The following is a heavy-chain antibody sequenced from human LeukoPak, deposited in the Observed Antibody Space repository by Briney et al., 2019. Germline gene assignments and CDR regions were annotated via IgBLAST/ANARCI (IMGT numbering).Heavy chain of an antibody. D-gene: IGHD3-22*01. J-gene: IGHJ4*02. Sequence: ASVKVSCKASGYTFTSYDINWVRQATGQGLEWRGWMNPNSGNTGYAQKFQGRVTMTRNTSISTAYMDLSSLRSEDTAVYYCARGRGSESYYYDSSGYYWGQGTLVTVSS. CDR3: ARGRGSESYYYDSSGYY. V-gene: IGHV1-8*01. CDR2: MNPNSGNT. CDR1: GYTFTSYD.